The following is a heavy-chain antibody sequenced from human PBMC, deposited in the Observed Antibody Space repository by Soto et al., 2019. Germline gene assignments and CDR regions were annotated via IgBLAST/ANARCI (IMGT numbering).Heavy chain of an antibody. CDR2: ISGSGGST. J-gene: IGHJ3*02. V-gene: IGHV3-23*01. D-gene: IGHD6-6*01. CDR1: GFTFSTYA. CDR3: AKDGSYSSSSVAFDI. Sequence: ESGGGLVQPGGSLRLSCAASGFTFSTYAMSWFRQAPGKGLQWVSAISGSGGSTYYADSVKGRFTISRHNSKNTLYLQMNSLRAEDSALYYCAKDGSYSSSSVAFDIWGQGTMVTVSS.